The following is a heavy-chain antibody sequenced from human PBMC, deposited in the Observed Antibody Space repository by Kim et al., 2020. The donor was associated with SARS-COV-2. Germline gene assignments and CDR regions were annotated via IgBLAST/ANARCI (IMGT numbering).Heavy chain of an antibody. J-gene: IGHJ1*01. D-gene: IGHD2-15*01. CDR3: VKWGFCSGGRCAQFFQH. V-gene: IGHV3-23*01. CDR1: GFTFSTYD. CDR2: ISSSGEGT. Sequence: GGSLRLSCAASGFTFSTYDMSWVRQAPGKGLEWVSAISSSGEGTFYADSVKGRFTISRDNSRDTLYLQLNNLRAEDTAVYYCVKWGFCSGGRCAQFFQHWGQGTPVSFSS.